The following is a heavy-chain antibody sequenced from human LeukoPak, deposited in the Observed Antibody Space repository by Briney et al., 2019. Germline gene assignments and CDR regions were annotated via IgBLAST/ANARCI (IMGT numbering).Heavy chain of an antibody. CDR2: INPNSGGT. CDR1: GYTFTGYY. J-gene: IGHJ5*02. V-gene: IGHV1-2*02. D-gene: IGHD2-2*01. CDR3: ARVVVVPAAGLDP. Sequence: ASVKVSCKASGYTFTGYYMHWVRQAPGQGLEWMGWINPNSGGTNYAQKFQGRVTMTRDTSISTAYMELSRLRSDDTAVYYCARVVVVPAAGLDPWGQGALVTVSS.